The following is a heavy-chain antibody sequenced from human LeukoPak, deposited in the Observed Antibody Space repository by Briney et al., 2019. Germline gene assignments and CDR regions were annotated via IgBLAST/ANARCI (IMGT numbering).Heavy chain of an antibody. J-gene: IGHJ3*02. CDR3: AIGPLQWLGAFDI. CDR2: MNPNSGNT. CDR1: GYTFTSYD. Sequence: ASVKVSCKASGYTFTSYDINWVRQATGQGLEWMGWMNPNSGNTGYAQKFQGRVTMTRNTSISTAYMELSSLRSEDTAVYYCAIGPLQWLGAFDIWGQGTMVTVSS. V-gene: IGHV1-8*01. D-gene: IGHD6-19*01.